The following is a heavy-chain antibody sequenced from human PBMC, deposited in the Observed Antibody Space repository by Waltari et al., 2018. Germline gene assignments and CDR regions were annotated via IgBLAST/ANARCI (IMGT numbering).Heavy chain of an antibody. D-gene: IGHD6-19*01. CDR3: GAELGTQWLTHPIQY. CDR2: IIPTFGIG. V-gene: IGHV1-69*04. Sequence: QVHLDQSETAVKKPGSSVKVSCKASGGTFNTPSARWVRQAPGQGLEWLGRIIPTFGIGNYAQKFQGRVTITADKSTATAYMELNGLTSEDTAVYYCGAELGTQWLTHPIQYWGQGTLLTVSS. CDR1: GGTFNTPS. J-gene: IGHJ4*02.